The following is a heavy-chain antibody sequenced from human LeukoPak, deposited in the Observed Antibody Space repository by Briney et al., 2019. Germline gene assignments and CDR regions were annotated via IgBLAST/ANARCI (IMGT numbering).Heavy chain of an antibody. CDR3: ARVDYDSSGYPLDY. CDR2: IYHSGST. J-gene: IGHJ4*02. D-gene: IGHD3-22*01. V-gene: IGHV4-30-2*01. CDR1: GGSISSGGYS. Sequence: SETLSLTCAVSGGSISSGGYSWSWIRQPPGKGLEWIGYIYHSGSTYYNPSLKSRVTISVDTSKNQFSLKLSSVTAADTAVYYCARVDYDSSGYPLDYWGQGTLVTVSS.